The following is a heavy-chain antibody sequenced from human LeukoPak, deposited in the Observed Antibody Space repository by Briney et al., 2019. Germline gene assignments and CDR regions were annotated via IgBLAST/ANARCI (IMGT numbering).Heavy chain of an antibody. J-gene: IGHJ4*02. V-gene: IGHV3-53*01. CDR2: IYSGGST. CDR3: TTGRRKWELPH. Sequence: GGSLRLSCAASGFTVSSNYMSWVRQAPGKWLEWVSVIYSGGSTYYADSVKGRFTISRDNSKNTLYLQMNSLKTEDTAVYYCTTGRRKWELPHWGQGTLVTVSS. CDR1: GFTVSSNY. D-gene: IGHD1-26*01.